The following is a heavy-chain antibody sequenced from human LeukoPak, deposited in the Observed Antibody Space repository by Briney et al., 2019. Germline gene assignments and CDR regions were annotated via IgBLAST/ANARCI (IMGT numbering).Heavy chain of an antibody. D-gene: IGHD5-12*01. V-gene: IGHV1-24*01. CDR3: ATVKDFGYSGTRDAFDI. J-gene: IGHJ3*02. CDR1: GYTLTESS. CDR2: FDPEDGET. Sequence: ASVKVSCKVSGYTLTESSMHWVRQAPGKGLEWMGGFDPEDGETIYAQKFQGRVTMTEDTSTDTAYMELSSLRSEDTAVYYCATVKDFGYSGTRDAFDIWCQGTMVTVSS.